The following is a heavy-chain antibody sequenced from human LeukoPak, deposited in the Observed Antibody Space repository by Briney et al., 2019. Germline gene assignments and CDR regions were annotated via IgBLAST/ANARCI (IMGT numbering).Heavy chain of an antibody. V-gene: IGHV3-30*04. CDR2: ISYDGSNK. CDR1: GFTFSSYA. CDR3: ATENVLPVLDV. J-gene: IGHJ6*04. Sequence: PGGSLRLSCAASGFTFSSYAMHWVRQAPGKGLEWVAVISYDGSNKYYADSVKGRFTISRDNSKNTLYLQMNSLRAEDTAVYYCATENVLPVLDVLGKGTTVTVSS. D-gene: IGHD3-10*01.